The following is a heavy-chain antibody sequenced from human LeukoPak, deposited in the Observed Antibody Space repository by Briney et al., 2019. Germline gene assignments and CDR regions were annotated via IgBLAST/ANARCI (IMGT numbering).Heavy chain of an antibody. CDR1: GFTFSRYA. J-gene: IGHJ4*02. CDR3: ARINYGDAFDY. V-gene: IGHV3-23*01. D-gene: IGHD4-17*01. Sequence: GGSLRLSCAVSGFTFSRYAMRWVRQAPGKGLEWVSAVTGGGESTYYADSVKGRFTISRDNSKNTLYLQMNSLRAEDTAVYYCARINYGDAFDYWGQGTLVTVSS. CDR2: VTGGGEST.